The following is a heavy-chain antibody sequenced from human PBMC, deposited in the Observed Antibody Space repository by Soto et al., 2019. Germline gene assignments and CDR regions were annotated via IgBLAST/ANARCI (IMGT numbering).Heavy chain of an antibody. V-gene: IGHV4-31*03. CDR3: ARTGDSSWCNWFDP. Sequence: SETLSLTCTVSGGSISIGGYYWSGIRQHPGKGLEWIGYIYYSGSTYYNPSLKSRVTISVDTSKNQFSLKLSSVTAADTAVYYCARTGDSSWCNWFDPWGQGTLVTVSS. D-gene: IGHD6-13*01. CDR2: IYYSGST. CDR1: GGSISIGGYY. J-gene: IGHJ5*02.